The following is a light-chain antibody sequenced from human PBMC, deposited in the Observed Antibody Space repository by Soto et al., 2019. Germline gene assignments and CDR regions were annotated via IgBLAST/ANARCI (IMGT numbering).Light chain of an antibody. CDR2: RNN. CDR1: SSNIGSNY. V-gene: IGLV1-47*01. Sequence: QSVLTQPPSASGTPGQRVTISCSGSSSNIGSNYVYWYQQIPGTAPKLLIYRNNQRPSGVPDRSSGSKSGTSASLAISGLRSEDEADYYCAAWDDSLSGVVFGGGTQRTVL. CDR3: AAWDDSLSGVV. J-gene: IGLJ2*01.